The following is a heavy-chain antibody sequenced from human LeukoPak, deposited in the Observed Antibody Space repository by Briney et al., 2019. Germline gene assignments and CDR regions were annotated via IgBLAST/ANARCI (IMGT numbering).Heavy chain of an antibody. D-gene: IGHD2-2*01. J-gene: IGHJ4*02. CDR3: ASGPRYCRSNICYEDY. CDR1: GFTFSSYW. Sequence: GGSPRLSCGASGFTFSSYWMSWVRQAPGKGLEWVANIKEDGSQKYYVDSVKGRFTISRDNAKNSLYLQMDSLGAEDTAVYYCASGPRYCRSNICYEDYWGQGTLVTVSS. V-gene: IGHV3-7*03. CDR2: IKEDGSQK.